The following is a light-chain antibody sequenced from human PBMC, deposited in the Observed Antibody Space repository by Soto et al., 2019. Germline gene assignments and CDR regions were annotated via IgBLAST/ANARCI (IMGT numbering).Light chain of an antibody. CDR3: LLFYGDGVV. V-gene: IGLV7-43*01. CDR2: STT. Sequence: QAVVTQEPSLTVSPGGTVTLTCASSTGAVTSGYYPNWFQQRPGQPPRALIYSTTYKHPWTPARFSGSLVGGKAALTLSGAQPEDEAGYYCLLFYGDGVVFGGGTKLTVL. CDR1: TGAVTSGYY. J-gene: IGLJ2*01.